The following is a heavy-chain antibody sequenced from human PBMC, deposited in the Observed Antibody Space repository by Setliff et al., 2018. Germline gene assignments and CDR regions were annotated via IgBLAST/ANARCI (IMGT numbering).Heavy chain of an antibody. J-gene: IGHJ3*02. CDR1: EYSFTTYW. V-gene: IGHV5-51*01. D-gene: IGHD5-18*01. Sequence: GESLKISCKASEYSFTTYWIGWVRQMPGKGLEWMGIIYPGDSDTRYSPSFQGQVTISADKSINTAYLQWSSLKASDTAKYYCARRNTAMVYGFDIWGQGTMVTVSS. CDR3: ARRNTAMVYGFDI. CDR2: IYPGDSDT.